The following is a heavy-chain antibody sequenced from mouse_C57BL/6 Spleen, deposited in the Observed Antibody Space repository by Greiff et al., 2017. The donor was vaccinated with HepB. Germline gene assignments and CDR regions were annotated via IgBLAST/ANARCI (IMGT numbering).Heavy chain of an antibody. CDR2: IHPNSGST. V-gene: IGHV1-64*01. CDR1: GYTFTSYW. D-gene: IGHD2-3*01. J-gene: IGHJ4*01. Sequence: QVQLKQPGAELVKPGASVKLSCKASGYTFTSYWMHWVKQRPGQGLEWIGMIHPNSGSTNYNEKFKSKATLTVDKSSSTAYMQLSSLTSEDSAVYYCARSYDGYYAYAMDYWGQGTSVTVSS. CDR3: ARSYDGYYAYAMDY.